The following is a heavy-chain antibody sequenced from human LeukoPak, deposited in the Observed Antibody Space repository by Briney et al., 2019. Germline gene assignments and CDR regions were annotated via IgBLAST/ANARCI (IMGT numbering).Heavy chain of an antibody. CDR2: IYYSGST. Sequence: SETLSLTCTVSGGSISSSSYYWGWIRQPPGKGLEWIGSIYYSGSTYYNPSLKSRVTISVDTSKNQFSLKLSSVTAADTAVYYCAEGGLPRRGIDYWGQGTLVTVSS. J-gene: IGHJ4*02. V-gene: IGHV4-39*01. CDR1: GGSISSSSYY. D-gene: IGHD3-16*01. CDR3: AEGGLPRRGIDY.